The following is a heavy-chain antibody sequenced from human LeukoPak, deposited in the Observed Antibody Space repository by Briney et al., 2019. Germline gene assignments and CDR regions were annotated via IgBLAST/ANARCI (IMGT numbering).Heavy chain of an antibody. V-gene: IGHV3-49*04. J-gene: IGHJ4*02. CDR1: GFTFSSYE. D-gene: IGHD2-21*01. CDR2: IRSKSSGGTT. CDR3: TVISGDY. Sequence: PGGSLRLSCAASGFTFSSYEMNWVRQAPGKGLEWVGFIRSKSSGGTTEYAASVKGRFTISRDDSKSIAYLQMNSLKTEDTAVYYCTVISGDYWGQGTLVTVSS.